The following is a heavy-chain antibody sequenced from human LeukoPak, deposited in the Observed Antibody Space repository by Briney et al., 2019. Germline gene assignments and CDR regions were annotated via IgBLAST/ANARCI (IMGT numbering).Heavy chain of an antibody. CDR1: GFTFINYN. D-gene: IGHD6-19*01. V-gene: IGHV3-48*01. Sequence: PGGSLRLSCAASGFTFINYNMNWVRQAPGKGLEWIAYISDSSGTIYYADSVKGRFTISRDNAKNSLYLQMNSLRAEDTALYYCAKDIGSGWYWSSTLDYWGQGTLVTVSS. J-gene: IGHJ4*02. CDR2: ISDSSGTI. CDR3: AKDIGSGWYWSSTLDY.